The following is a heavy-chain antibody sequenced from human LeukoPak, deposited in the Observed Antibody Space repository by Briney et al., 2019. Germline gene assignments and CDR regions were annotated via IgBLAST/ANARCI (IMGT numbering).Heavy chain of an antibody. V-gene: IGHV3-30*04. J-gene: IGHJ4*02. CDR1: GFTFSNYA. Sequence: GGSLRLSCAASGFTFSNYAIHWVRQAPGKGLEWVAVISYDGSKKCYADSVMGRFTISRDNSQNMLYMQMNSLTPEDTAVYYCARGLDTDFWSGRDCWGQGTLVTVSS. D-gene: IGHD3-3*01. CDR2: ISYDGSKK. CDR3: ARGLDTDFWSGRDC.